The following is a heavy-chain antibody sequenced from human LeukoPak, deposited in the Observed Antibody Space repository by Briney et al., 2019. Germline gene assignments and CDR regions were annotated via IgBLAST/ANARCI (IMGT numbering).Heavy chain of an antibody. CDR3: ARGTWYSSSWYTAFDI. CDR1: GGSFSGYY. CDR2: INHSGST. V-gene: IGHV4-34*01. D-gene: IGHD6-13*01. Sequence: SSETLSLXCAVYGGSFSGYYWSWIRQPPGKGLEWIGEINHSGSTNYNPSLKSRVTISVDTSKNQFSLKLSSVTAADTAVYYCARGTWYSSSWYTAFDIWGQGTMVTVSS. J-gene: IGHJ3*02.